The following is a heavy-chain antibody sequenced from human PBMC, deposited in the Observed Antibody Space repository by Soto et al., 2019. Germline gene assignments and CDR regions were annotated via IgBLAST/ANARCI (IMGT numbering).Heavy chain of an antibody. CDR3: ARIDIVVVPAARENYYYYGMDV. D-gene: IGHD2-2*01. Sequence: SETLSLTCAVYGGSFSGYYWSWIRQPPGKGLEWIGEINHSGSTYYNPSLKSRVTISVDTSKNQFSLKLSSVTAADTAVYYCARIDIVVVPAARENYYYYGMDVWGQGTTVTVSS. CDR1: GGSFSGYY. CDR2: INHSGST. J-gene: IGHJ6*02. V-gene: IGHV4-34*01.